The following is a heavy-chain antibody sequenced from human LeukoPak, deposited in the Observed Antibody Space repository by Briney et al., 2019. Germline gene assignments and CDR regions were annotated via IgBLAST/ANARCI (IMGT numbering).Heavy chain of an antibody. J-gene: IGHJ4*02. CDR2: GIVSGAST. D-gene: IGHD2-15*01. CDR3: ASNYCSGGSCYSESNY. Sequence: PGGSLRLSCAASGFTFSDYAMTWVRQAPGKGLEWVSAGIVSGASTYYADSVKGRFTISRDNSKNTLYLQMNSLRAEDTAVYYCASNYCSGGSCYSESNYWGQGTLVTVSS. V-gene: IGHV3-23*01. CDR1: GFTFSDYA.